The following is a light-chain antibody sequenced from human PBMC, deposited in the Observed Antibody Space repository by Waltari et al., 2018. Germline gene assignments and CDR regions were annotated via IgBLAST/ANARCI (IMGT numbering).Light chain of an antibody. CDR2: EVT. CDR3: CSYVGLGIYV. CDR1: SRDDGNYNL. Sequence: QSGLTPPASVSGSPGQSITISCTGTSRDDGNYNLVSWYQQYEGKAPKLMVYEVTKRASGVSDRFSGSKSGNTASLTISGLQSEDEADYYCCSYVGLGIYVFGTGTKVTVL. V-gene: IGLV2-23*02. J-gene: IGLJ1*01.